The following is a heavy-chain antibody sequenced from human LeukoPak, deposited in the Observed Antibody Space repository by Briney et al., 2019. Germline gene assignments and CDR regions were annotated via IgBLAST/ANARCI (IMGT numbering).Heavy chain of an antibody. CDR3: ARHKIESGYYTAFDF. CDR1: GGSITSYY. V-gene: IGHV4-59*08. J-gene: IGHJ4*02. CDR2: ISYSGST. Sequence: NPSETLSLTCTVSGGSITSYYWSWIRQPPGKGLEGMGYISYSGSTNYSPSLKSRVTISVDTSKNQFSLKLNSVTAADTAVYYCARHKIESGYYTAFDFWGPGILVTVSS. D-gene: IGHD3-3*01.